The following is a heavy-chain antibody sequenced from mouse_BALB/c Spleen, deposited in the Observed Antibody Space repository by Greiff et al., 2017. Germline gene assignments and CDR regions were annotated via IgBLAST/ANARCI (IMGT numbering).Heavy chain of an antibody. Sequence: VKLQESGPGLVAPSQSLSITCTVSGFSLTSYGVHWVRQPPGKGLEWLGVIWAGGSTNYNSALMSRLSISKDNSKSQVFLKMNSLQTADTAMYYCARDAWFAYWGQGTLVTVSA. J-gene: IGHJ3*01. CDR2: IWAGGST. CDR1: GFSLTSYG. V-gene: IGHV2-9*02. CDR3: ARDAWFAY.